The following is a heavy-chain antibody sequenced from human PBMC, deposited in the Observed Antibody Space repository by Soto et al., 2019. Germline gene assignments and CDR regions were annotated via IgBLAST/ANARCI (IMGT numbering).Heavy chain of an antibody. CDR1: GFTFSDDY. CDR2: ISGSGGST. Sequence: LRLSCGASGFTFSDDYMSWVRQAPGKGLEWVSAISGSGGSTYYADSVKGRFTISRDNSKNTLYLQMNSLRAEDTAVYYCAKDRQWELPFYFDYWGQGTLVTVSS. D-gene: IGHD1-26*01. J-gene: IGHJ4*02. CDR3: AKDRQWELPFYFDY. V-gene: IGHV3-23*01.